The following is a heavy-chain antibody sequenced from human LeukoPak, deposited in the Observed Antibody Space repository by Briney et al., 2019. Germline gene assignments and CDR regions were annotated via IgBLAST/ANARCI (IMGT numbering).Heavy chain of an antibody. CDR1: GFTVSSNY. D-gene: IGHD5-12*01. V-gene: IGHV3-30*02. Sequence: PGGSLRLSCAASGFTVSSNYMSWVRQAPGKGLEWVALIHYDASYKYYADSVKGRFTISRDNSKHTVYLQMNSLRTEDTALYYCVKADNLLSGYDYHYWGQGTLVTVSS. CDR2: IHYDASYK. J-gene: IGHJ4*02. CDR3: VKADNLLSGYDYHY.